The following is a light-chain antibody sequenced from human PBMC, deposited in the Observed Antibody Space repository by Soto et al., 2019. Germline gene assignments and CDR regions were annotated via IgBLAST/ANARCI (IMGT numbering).Light chain of an antibody. CDR2: KAP. Sequence: DIQMTQSPSTLSASVGDRGTITCRASQSISSWLAWYQQKPGKAPKLLIYKAPSLESGVPSRFSGSGSGTEFTLTISSLQPDDFATYYCQQYNSYSPTFGQGTKLEIK. V-gene: IGKV1-5*03. CDR3: QQYNSYSPT. J-gene: IGKJ2*01. CDR1: QSISSW.